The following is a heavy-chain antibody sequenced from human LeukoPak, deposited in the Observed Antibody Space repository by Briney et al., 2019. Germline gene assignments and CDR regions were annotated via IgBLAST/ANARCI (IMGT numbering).Heavy chain of an antibody. J-gene: IGHJ3*02. CDR3: ARAIVGVTDAFDI. D-gene: IGHD1-26*01. Sequence: SETLSLTCTVSGGSISSYYWSWIRQSPGKGLEWIGYIYYTGTTNYNPSVRSRVTMSIDTSKTQFSLRVTSVTAADTAVYYCARAIVGVTDAFDIWGQGTTVTVSS. CDR1: GGSISSYY. CDR2: IYYTGTT. V-gene: IGHV4-59*12.